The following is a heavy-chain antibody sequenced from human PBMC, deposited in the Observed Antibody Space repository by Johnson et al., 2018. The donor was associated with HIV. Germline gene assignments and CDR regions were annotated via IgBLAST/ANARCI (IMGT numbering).Heavy chain of an antibody. CDR1: GFTFSDYY. V-gene: IGHV3-11*04. CDR3: ARSRGGSSEDAFDI. D-gene: IGHD1-26*01. J-gene: IGHJ3*02. Sequence: QVLLVESGGGLVKPGGSLRLSCAASGFTFSDYYMSWIRQAPGTGLEWVSYISRSGSTIYYADSVQGRFTISRDNAKKSLYLQMNSLRAEDTAVYYCARSRGGSSEDAFDIWGQGTMVTVSS. CDR2: ISRSGSTI.